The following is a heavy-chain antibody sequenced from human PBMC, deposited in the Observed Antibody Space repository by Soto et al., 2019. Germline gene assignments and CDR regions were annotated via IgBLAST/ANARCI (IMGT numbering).Heavy chain of an antibody. CDR1: GYTFTGYY. CDR3: ARDIPIVLVPAAMQDYGMDV. V-gene: IGHV1-2*04. J-gene: IGHJ6*02. CDR2: INPNSGGT. Sequence: ASVKVSCKASGYTFTGYYMHWVRQAPGQGLEWMGWINPNSGGTNYAQKFQGWVTMTRDTSISTAYMELSRLRSDDTAVYYCARDIPIVLVPAAMQDYGMDVWGQGTTVTVSS. D-gene: IGHD2-2*01.